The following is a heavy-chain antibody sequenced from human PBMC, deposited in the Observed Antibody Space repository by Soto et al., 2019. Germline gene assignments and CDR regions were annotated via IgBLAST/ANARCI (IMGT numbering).Heavy chain of an antibody. J-gene: IGHJ5*02. D-gene: IGHD3-3*01. Sequence: PSETLSLTCTVSGSPISSYYWSWFRQPPGQGLEWVGYIYYTGTTTYNPSIKSRVTVTVDTSKNQFSLKLSSVTAADTAVYYCARGLYDFWTLRFDPWGQGTLVTVSS. CDR1: GSPISSYY. V-gene: IGHV4-59*08. CDR2: IYYTGTT. CDR3: ARGLYDFWTLRFDP.